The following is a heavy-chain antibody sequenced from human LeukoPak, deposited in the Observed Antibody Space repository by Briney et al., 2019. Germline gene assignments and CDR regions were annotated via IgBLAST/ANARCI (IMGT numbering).Heavy chain of an antibody. CDR1: GGSFSGYY. V-gene: IGHV4-30-4*08. J-gene: IGHJ3*02. D-gene: IGHD3-3*01. CDR2: IYYSGST. Sequence: SETLSLTCAVYGGSFSGYYWSWIRQPPGKGLEWIGYIYYSGSTYYNPSLKSRVTISVDTSKNQFSLKLSSVTAADTAVYYCARDERTYYDFWSGNIPGAFDIWGQGTMVTVSS. CDR3: ARDERTYYDFWSGNIPGAFDI.